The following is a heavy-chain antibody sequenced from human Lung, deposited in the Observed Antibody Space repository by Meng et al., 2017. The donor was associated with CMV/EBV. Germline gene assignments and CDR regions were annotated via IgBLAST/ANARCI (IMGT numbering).Heavy chain of an antibody. CDR3: SRDLVSSFGVVGTFCY. CDR1: GYTFTGYY. V-gene: IGHV1-2*02. Sequence: SVXVSXXSSGYTFTGYYMHWVRQAPGQGLEWMGWIDPNSGGTNYAQKFQGRVTMTRDTSINTAYMELSRMRSDDTAVYYCSRDLVSSFGVVGTFCYWGQGXLVTVSS. CDR2: IDPNSGGT. D-gene: IGHD3-3*01. J-gene: IGHJ4*02.